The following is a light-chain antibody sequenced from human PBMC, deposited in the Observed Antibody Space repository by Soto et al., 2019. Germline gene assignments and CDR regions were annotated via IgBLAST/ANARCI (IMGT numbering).Light chain of an antibody. CDR2: AAS. CDR3: QKYDTAPQT. J-gene: IGKJ1*01. CDR1: QGIIDY. Sequence: DIQMTQSPSSLSASVGDTVTITCRASQGIIDYLAWYQQRPGKVPKLLIYAASTLQTGVPSRFSGSGAGTDFTLTINSLQPEDVGTYYCQKYDTAPQTFDQGTRVEIK. V-gene: IGKV1-27*01.